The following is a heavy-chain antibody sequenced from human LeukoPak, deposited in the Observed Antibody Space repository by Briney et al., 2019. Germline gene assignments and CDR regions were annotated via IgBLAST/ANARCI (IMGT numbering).Heavy chain of an antibody. CDR2: INPSGGST. CDR3: ARDLRATAGFYGMDV. J-gene: IGHJ6*02. Sequence: ASVKVSCKASGYTFTSYYMHWVRQAPGQGLEWMGIINPSGGSTSYAQKFQGRVTMTRDTSTSTVYMELSSLRSEDTAVYYCARDLRATAGFYGMDVWGQGTTVIVSS. V-gene: IGHV1-46*01. D-gene: IGHD6-25*01. CDR1: GYTFTSYY.